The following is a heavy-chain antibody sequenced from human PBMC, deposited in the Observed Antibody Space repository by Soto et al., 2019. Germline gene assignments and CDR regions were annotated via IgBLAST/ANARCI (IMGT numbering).Heavy chain of an antibody. J-gene: IGHJ4*02. CDR1: GYTFTSYS. CDR3: ARDANSDSSGYYSDY. Sequence: ASVKVSCKSSGYTFTSYSINWVRQAPGQGLEWMGWISTYSENTKHAQKFQGRVTMTTDTSTSTAYMELKSLRSNDTAVYYCARDANSDSSGYYSDYWGQGTLVTVSS. V-gene: IGHV1-18*01. CDR2: ISTYSENT. D-gene: IGHD3-22*01.